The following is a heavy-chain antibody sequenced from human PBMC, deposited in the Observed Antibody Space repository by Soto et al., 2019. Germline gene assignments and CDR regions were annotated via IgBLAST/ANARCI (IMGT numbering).Heavy chain of an antibody. CDR2: IYFSGST. J-gene: IGHJ4*02. CDR1: GGSIRSNNYN. V-gene: IGHV4-39*01. Sequence: QLQLQESGPGLVKPSETLSLTCIVSGGSIRSNNYNWGWIRQPPGKGRDWVGNIYFSGSTYYNPPLKSRVTKSVDTSKNQFSRKLSSVTAADTAVYYCARLAYSSSWIDYWGRGTLVTVSS. D-gene: IGHD6-13*01. CDR3: ARLAYSSSWIDY.